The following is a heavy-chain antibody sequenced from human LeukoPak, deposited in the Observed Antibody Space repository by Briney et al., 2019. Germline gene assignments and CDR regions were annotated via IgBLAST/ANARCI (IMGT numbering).Heavy chain of an antibody. CDR2: IYYSGST. V-gene: IGHV4-59*01. CDR3: ARTVVTPGYGFDL. Sequence: SETLSLTCTVSGGSISTYYWSWIRQPPGKGLEWIGYIYYSGSTYSNPSLKSRVTISVDTSKNHFSLKLNSVTAADTALYYCARTVVTPGYGFDLWGQGTMVTVSS. J-gene: IGHJ3*01. CDR1: GGSISTYY. D-gene: IGHD4-23*01.